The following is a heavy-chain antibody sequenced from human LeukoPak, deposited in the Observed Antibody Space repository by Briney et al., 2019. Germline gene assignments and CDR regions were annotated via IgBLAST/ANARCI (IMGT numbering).Heavy chain of an antibody. V-gene: IGHV1-69*01. CDR1: GGTFSSYA. Sequence: ASVKVSCKASGGTFSSYAICWVRQAPGQGLEWMGGIIPIFGTANYAQKFQGRVTITADESTSTAYMELSSLRSEDTAVYYCARGLGYCSSTSCSYNPWGQGTLVTVSS. J-gene: IGHJ5*02. CDR3: ARGLGYCSSTSCSYNP. D-gene: IGHD2-2*01. CDR2: IIPIFGTA.